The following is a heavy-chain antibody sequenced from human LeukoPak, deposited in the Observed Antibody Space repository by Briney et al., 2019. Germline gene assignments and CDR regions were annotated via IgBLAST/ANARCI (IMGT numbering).Heavy chain of an antibody. CDR2: INPNSGGT. CDR1: GYTFTGYY. D-gene: IGHD5-18*01. CDR3: ARDPRNGYSYGYGDHWFDP. V-gene: IGHV1-2*02. J-gene: IGHJ5*02. Sequence: GASVKVSCKASGYTFTGYYIHWVRQAPGQGLEWMGWINPNSGGTNYAQKFQGRVTMTRDTSISTAYMELSRLRSDDTAVYYCARDPRNGYSYGYGDHWFDPWGQGTLVTVSS.